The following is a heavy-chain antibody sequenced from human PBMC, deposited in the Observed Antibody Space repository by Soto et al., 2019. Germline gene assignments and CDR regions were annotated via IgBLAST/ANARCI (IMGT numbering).Heavy chain of an antibody. CDR3: ARWDVAAAGSDGYFDY. CDR2: TYYRSKWYN. J-gene: IGHJ4*02. Sequence: SPTLSLPCAISGDRVSSNSAAWTWIRQSPSRGLEWLGRTYYRSKWYNDYAVSVKSRITINPDTSKNQLSLHMNSVTPEDTAVYYCARWDVAAAGSDGYFDYWGQGTLVTVSS. CDR1: GDRVSSNSAA. V-gene: IGHV6-1*01. D-gene: IGHD6-13*01.